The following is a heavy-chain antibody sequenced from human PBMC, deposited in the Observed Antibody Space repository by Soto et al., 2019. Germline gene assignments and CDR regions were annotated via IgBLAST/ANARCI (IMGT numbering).Heavy chain of an antibody. D-gene: IGHD4-17*01. V-gene: IGHV3-74*01. Sequence: EVQLVESGGGLVQPGGSLRLSCAASGFTFSSYWMHWVRQAPGKGLVWVSRINSDGSSTSYADSVKGRFTISRDNAKNTLYLQMNSLRAEDTAVYYCARERSVDDYVTRGDFDYWGQGTLVTVSS. J-gene: IGHJ4*02. CDR1: GFTFSSYW. CDR3: ARERSVDDYVTRGDFDY. CDR2: INSDGSST.